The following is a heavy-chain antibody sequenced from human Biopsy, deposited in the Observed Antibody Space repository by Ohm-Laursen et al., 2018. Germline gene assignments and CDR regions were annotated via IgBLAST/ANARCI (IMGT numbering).Heavy chain of an antibody. V-gene: IGHV3-11*01. J-gene: IGHJ4*02. CDR3: ARSVGIMAAPIDY. CDR2: INSVGTI. D-gene: IGHD3-16*01. CDR1: GFIFSDYY. Sequence: SLRLSCAASGFIFSDYYMSWIRQAPGKGLEWVSNINSVGTIYYADSVRGRFTISRDNAKNPLYLQMSSLRVEDTAVYYCARSVGIMAAPIDYWGQGTLVTVSS.